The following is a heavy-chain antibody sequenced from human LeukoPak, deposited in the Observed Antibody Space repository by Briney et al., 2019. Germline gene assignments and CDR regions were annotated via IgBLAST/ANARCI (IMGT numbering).Heavy chain of an antibody. CDR3: ASFPAAGTVGLFDY. CDR1: GVSISSYY. Sequence: SETLSLTCTVSGVSISSYYWSWIRQPPGKGLEWIGYIYYSGNTNYNPSLKSRVTISVDTSKNQFSLKLKSVTAADTAVYYCASFPAAGTVGLFDYWGQGTLVTVSS. CDR2: IYYSGNT. V-gene: IGHV4-59*08. D-gene: IGHD6-13*01. J-gene: IGHJ4*02.